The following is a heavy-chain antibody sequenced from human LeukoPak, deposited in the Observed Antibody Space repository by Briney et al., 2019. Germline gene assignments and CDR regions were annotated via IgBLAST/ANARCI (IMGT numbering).Heavy chain of an antibody. V-gene: IGHV4-4*07. D-gene: IGHD3-16*01. CDR2: IYTSGST. CDR1: GGPLTSYY. Sequence: SETLSLTCAVSGGPLTSYYWSWIRQPPGKGLEWIGRIYTSGSTSHNPSLKSRVTMSVDTSKQFSLRLSSVTAADTAVYYCARDGYLGGDAFDIWGQGTMVTVSS. CDR3: ARDGYLGGDAFDI. J-gene: IGHJ3*02.